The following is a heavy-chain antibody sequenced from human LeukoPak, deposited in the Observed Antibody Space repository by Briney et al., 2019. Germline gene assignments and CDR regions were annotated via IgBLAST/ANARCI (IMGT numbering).Heavy chain of an antibody. D-gene: IGHD5-12*01. CDR2: ISSSSSYI. CDR3: ATCSGYDWPPFDY. J-gene: IGHJ4*02. Sequence: PGGPLRLSCAASGFTFSSYSMNWVRQAPGKGLEWVSSISSSSSYIYYADSVKGRFTISRDNAKNSLYLQMNSLRAEDTAVYYCATCSGYDWPPFDYWGQGTLVTVSS. CDR1: GFTFSSYS. V-gene: IGHV3-21*01.